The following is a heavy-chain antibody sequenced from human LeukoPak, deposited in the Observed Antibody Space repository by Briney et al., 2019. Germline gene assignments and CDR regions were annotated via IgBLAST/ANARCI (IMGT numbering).Heavy chain of an antibody. V-gene: IGHV3-64D*09. CDR1: GFAFSSYA. CDR3: VKGYYYDTSGYYDF. Sequence: GRSLRLSCAASGFAFSSYAMNWVRQAPGKGLEYVSAISGDGGNTYHAVSVKGRFIISRDNSKNRLSLQMSSLRAEDTAVYYCVKGYYYDTSGYYDFWGQGTRVTVS. D-gene: IGHD3-22*01. J-gene: IGHJ4*02. CDR2: ISGDGGNT.